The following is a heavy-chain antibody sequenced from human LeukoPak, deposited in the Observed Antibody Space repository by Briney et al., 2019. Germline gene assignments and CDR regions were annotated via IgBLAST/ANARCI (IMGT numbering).Heavy chain of an antibody. CDR1: GGSISSTSHY. Sequence: PSETLSLTCTVSGGSISSTSHYWGWIRQPPGKGLEWIGSIYYSGSTYYNPSLKSRVTISVDTSKNQFSLRLSSVTAADMAVYFCARLGYTVSWTDCWGQGTLVTVYS. D-gene: IGHD6-13*01. CDR2: IYYSGST. CDR3: ARLGYTVSWTDC. J-gene: IGHJ4*02. V-gene: IGHV4-39*01.